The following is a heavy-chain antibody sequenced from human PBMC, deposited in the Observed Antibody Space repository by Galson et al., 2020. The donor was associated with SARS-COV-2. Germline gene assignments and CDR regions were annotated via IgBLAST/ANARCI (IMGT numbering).Heavy chain of an antibody. CDR1: GGSFSGYY. J-gene: IGHJ4*02. CDR2: INHSGST. CDR3: ARIPRYYYDTSGYQDY. Sequence: SETLSLTCAVYGGSFSGYYWSWIRQPPGKGLEWIGEINHSGSTNYNPSLKSRVTISVDTSKNQFSLKLSSVTAADTAVYYCARIPRYYYDTSGYQDYWGQGTLVTVSS. D-gene: IGHD3-22*01. V-gene: IGHV4-34*01.